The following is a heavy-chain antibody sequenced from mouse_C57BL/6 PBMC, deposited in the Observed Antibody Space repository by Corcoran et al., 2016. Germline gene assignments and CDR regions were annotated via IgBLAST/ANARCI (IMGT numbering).Heavy chain of an antibody. D-gene: IGHD1-1*01. Sequence: EVQLQQSGPELVKPGASVKISCKASGYTFTDYYMNWVKQSHGKSLEWIGDINPNNGGTSYNQKFKGKATLTVDKSSSTAYMELRSLTSEDSAVYYCASFYGSSPYWYLDVWGTGTSVTVSS. CDR1: GYTFTDYY. CDR2: INPNNGGT. V-gene: IGHV1-26*01. CDR3: ASFYGSSPYWYLDV. J-gene: IGHJ1*03.